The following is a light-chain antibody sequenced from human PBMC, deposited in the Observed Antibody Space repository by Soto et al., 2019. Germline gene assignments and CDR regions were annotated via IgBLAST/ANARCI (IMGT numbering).Light chain of an antibody. CDR3: QQRPKWPPLT. V-gene: IGKV3-11*01. CDR1: QNIDSY. Sequence: EIGRTQAPATLSLSPGERATRSCRASQNIDSYLAWYQHRPGQAPRLLISDASNRAAGLPDRFSGSGSWTAFTLTISSLEPEEFAIYYCQQRPKWPPLTCGVGTRVESK. CDR2: DAS. J-gene: IGKJ4*01.